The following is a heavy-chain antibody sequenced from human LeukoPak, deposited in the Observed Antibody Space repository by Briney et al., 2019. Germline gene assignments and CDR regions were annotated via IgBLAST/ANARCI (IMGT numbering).Heavy chain of an antibody. V-gene: IGHV4-61*01. CDR1: GGSVSSGSYY. D-gene: IGHD3-3*01. CDR2: IYYSGST. CDR3: ARAVDDFWSGYLDY. Sequence: PSETLSLTCTVSGGSVSSGSYYWSWIRQPPGKGLEWIGYIYYSGSTNYNPSLKSRVTISVDTSKNQFSLKLSSVTAADTAVYYCARAVDDFWSGYLDYWGQGTLVTVSS. J-gene: IGHJ4*02.